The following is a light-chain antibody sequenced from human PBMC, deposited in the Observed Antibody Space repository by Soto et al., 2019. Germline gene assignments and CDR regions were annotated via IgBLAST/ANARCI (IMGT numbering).Light chain of an antibody. CDR2: GAS. J-gene: IGKJ2*01. V-gene: IGKV3-15*01. CDR1: QSVSSS. CDR3: QQYDTWPPENT. Sequence: EIVMTQSPATLSVSPGDTATLSCRASQSVSSSLAWFQQKPGQAPRLLIYGASTRATDIPARFSGNGSGTEFTLTISSLQSEDFAVYYCQQYDTWPPENTFGQGTKLEIK.